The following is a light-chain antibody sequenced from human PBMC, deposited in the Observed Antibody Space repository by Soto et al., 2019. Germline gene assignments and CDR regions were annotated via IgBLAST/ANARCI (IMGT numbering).Light chain of an antibody. CDR1: QTISSW. CDR2: KAS. CDR3: QQYDNYPLT. V-gene: IGKV1-5*03. Sequence: DIQMTQSPSTLSGSVGDRVTITCRASQTISSWLAWYQQKPGKAPKLLIYKASTLKSGVPSRFSGSGSGTEFTLTISNLQPDDFATYYCQQYDNYPLTFGGGTKVDNK. J-gene: IGKJ4*01.